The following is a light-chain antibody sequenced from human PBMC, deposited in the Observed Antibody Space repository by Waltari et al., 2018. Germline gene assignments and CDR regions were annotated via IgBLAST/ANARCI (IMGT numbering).Light chain of an antibody. V-gene: IGKV4-1*01. CDR2: WAS. CDR3: QQYSSTPFT. Sequence: DIVMTQSPDSLAVSLGERATINCKSSQSVLYSSNNKNYLAWYQQKPGQPPRLLIYWASTRESGVPDRFSCSASGTDFTLTISTLQAEDVAVYYCQQYSSTPFTFGPGTKVDIK. CDR1: QSVLYSSNNKNY. J-gene: IGKJ3*01.